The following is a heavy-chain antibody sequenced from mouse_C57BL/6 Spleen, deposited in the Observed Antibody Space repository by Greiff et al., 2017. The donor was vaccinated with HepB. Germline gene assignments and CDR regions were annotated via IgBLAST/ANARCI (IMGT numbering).Heavy chain of an antibody. D-gene: IGHD4-1*01. V-gene: IGHV1-52*01. J-gene: IGHJ1*03. CDR1: GYTFTSYW. Sequence: QVQLQQPGAELVRPGSSVKLSCKASGYTFTSYWMHWVKQRPIQGLEWIGNIDPSDSETHYNQKFKDKATLTVDKSSSTAYMQLSSLTSEDSAVYYCAKESTGGWYFDVWGTGTTVTVSS. CDR2: IDPSDSET. CDR3: AKESTGGWYFDV.